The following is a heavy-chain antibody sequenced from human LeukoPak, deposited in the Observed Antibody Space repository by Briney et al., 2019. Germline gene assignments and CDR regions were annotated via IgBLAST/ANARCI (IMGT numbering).Heavy chain of an antibody. CDR3: ARNGGYNYNWFDP. J-gene: IGHJ5*02. CDR2: IIPIFGTA. D-gene: IGHD5-24*01. Sequence: ASVKVSCKASGGTFSSYAISWVRQAPGQGLEWMGGIIPIFGTANYAQKFQGRVTITADESTSTAYMELSSLRSEDTSVYYCARNGGYNYNWFDPWGQGTLVTVSS. CDR1: GGTFSSYA. V-gene: IGHV1-69*01.